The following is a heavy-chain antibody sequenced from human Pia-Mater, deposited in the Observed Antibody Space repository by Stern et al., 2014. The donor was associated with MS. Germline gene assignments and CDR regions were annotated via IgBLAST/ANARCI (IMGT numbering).Heavy chain of an antibody. D-gene: IGHD6-19*01. V-gene: IGHV3-11*01. CDR1: GFTFSDYY. CDR2: ISSSGSSI. CDR3: ARSHSKWLVHDAFDI. J-gene: IGHJ3*02. Sequence: VQLEESGGGLVKPGGSLRLSCAASGFTFSDYYMSWIRQAPGKGLEWVSSISSSGSSIYYADSGKGRFTISRDNAKNALYLQMNSLRAEDTAVYYCARSHSKWLVHDAFDIWGQGTMVSVSS.